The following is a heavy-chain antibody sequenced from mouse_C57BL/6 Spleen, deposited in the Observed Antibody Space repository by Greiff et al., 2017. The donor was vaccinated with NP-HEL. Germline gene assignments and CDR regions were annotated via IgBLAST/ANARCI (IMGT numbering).Heavy chain of an antibody. Sequence: EVQLLESGGGLVQPGGSMKLSCVASGFTFSNYWMNWVRQSPEKGLEWGAQIRLKSDNYATHYAESVKGRFTISRDDSKISVYLHMNNLRAEDTGIYYCTAGSFAYWGQGTLVTVSA. CDR3: TAGSFAY. D-gene: IGHD1-1*01. CDR1: GFTFSNYW. CDR2: IRLKSDNYAT. J-gene: IGHJ3*01. V-gene: IGHV6-3*01.